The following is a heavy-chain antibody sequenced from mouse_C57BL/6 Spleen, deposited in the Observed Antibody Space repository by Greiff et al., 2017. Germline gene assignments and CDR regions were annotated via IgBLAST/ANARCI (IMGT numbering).Heavy chain of an antibody. CDR1: GFTFSDYG. CDR3: ARRTTWAMDY. V-gene: IGHV5-17*01. Sequence: EVKVVESGGGLVKPGGSLKLSCAASGFTFSDYGMHWVRQAPEKGLEWVAYISSGSSTIYYADTVKGRFTISRDNAKNTLFLQMTSLRSEDTAMXYCARRTTWAMDYWGQGTSVTVSS. J-gene: IGHJ4*01. D-gene: IGHD2-14*01. CDR2: ISSGSSTI.